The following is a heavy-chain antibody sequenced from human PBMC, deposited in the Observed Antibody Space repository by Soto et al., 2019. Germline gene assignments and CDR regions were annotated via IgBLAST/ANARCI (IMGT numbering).Heavy chain of an antibody. CDR3: VRAVRHTAMVYPWFDP. CDR2: IYESGYT. D-gene: IGHD5-18*01. J-gene: IGHJ5*02. Sequence: QVQLQESGPRLVKPSQTLSLTCTVSGASVSTGAYYWGWVRQRPVRGLEWIGYIYESGYTYYNTSLKSRLTISLYRSNNQFSLGLTSVTAADTAVYYCVRAVRHTAMVYPWFDPWGQGTLVTVSS. CDR1: GASVSTGAYY. V-gene: IGHV4-31*03.